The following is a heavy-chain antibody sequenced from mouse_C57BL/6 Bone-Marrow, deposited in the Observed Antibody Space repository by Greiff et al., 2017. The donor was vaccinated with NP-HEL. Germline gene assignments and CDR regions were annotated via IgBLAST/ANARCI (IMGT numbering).Heavy chain of an antibody. CDR2: IYPRSGNT. CDR3: ARRYGSSYESDAMDY. Sequence: QVQLKQSGAELARPGASVKLSCKASGYTFTSYGISWVKQRTGQGLEWIGEIYPRSGNTYYNEKFKGKATLTADKSSSTAYMELRSLTSEDSAVYFCARRYGSSYESDAMDYWGQGTSVTVSS. V-gene: IGHV1-81*01. D-gene: IGHD1-1*01. J-gene: IGHJ4*01. CDR1: GYTFTSYG.